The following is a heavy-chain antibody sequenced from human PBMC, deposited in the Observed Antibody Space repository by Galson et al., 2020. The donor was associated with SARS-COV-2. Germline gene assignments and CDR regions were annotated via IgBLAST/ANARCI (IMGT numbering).Heavy chain of an antibody. D-gene: IGHD3-9*01. J-gene: IGHJ5*02. Sequence: GGSLRLSCAASGFTFSSYAMSWVRQAPGKGLEWVSAISGSGGSTYYADSVKGRFTISRDNSKNTLYLQMNSLRAEDTAVYYCAKEGYDILTGYYTTLTYNWFDPWGQGTLVTVSS. CDR2: ISGSGGST. CDR1: GFTFSSYA. V-gene: IGHV3-23*01. CDR3: AKEGYDILTGYYTTLTYNWFDP.